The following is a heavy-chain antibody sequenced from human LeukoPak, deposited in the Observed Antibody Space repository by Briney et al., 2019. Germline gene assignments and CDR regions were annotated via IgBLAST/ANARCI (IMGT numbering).Heavy chain of an antibody. Sequence: SQTLSLTCTVSGGSISSGSYYWSWIRQPAGKGLEWIGRIYTSGSTNYNPPLKSRVTISVDTSKNQFSLKLSSVTAADTAVYYCASGDYGDYSYWGQGTLVTVSS. V-gene: IGHV4-61*02. CDR1: GGSISSGSYY. J-gene: IGHJ4*02. D-gene: IGHD4-17*01. CDR3: ASGDYGDYSY. CDR2: IYTSGST.